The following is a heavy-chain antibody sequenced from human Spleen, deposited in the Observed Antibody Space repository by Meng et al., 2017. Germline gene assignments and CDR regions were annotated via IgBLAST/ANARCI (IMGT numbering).Heavy chain of an antibody. V-gene: IGHV4-39*07. CDR3: ARRGQRCSGGSCRSYFDY. Sequence: GSLRLSCTVSGGSVSSGSYYWSWIRQPPGKGLEWIGEINHSGSTNYNPSLKSRVTISVDTSKNQFSLKLSSVTAADTAVYYCARRGQRCSGGSCRSYFDYWGQGTLVTVSS. CDR2: INHSGST. D-gene: IGHD2-15*01. J-gene: IGHJ4*02. CDR1: GGSVSSGSYY.